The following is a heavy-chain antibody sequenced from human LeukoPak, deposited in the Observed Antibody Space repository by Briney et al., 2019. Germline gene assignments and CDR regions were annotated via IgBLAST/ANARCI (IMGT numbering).Heavy chain of an antibody. Sequence: SETLSLTCAVYGGSFSGYYWSWIRQPPGKGLEWIGEINHSGSTNYNPSLKSRVTISVDTSKNQFSLKLSSVTAADTAVYYCARLPYGYYYYYYGMDVWGQGTTVTVPS. D-gene: IGHD4-17*01. CDR1: GGSFSGYY. CDR2: INHSGST. J-gene: IGHJ6*02. V-gene: IGHV4-34*01. CDR3: ARLPYGYYYYYYGMDV.